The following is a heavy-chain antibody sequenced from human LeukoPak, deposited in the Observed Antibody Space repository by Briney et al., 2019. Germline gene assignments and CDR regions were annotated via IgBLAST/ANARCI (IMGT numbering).Heavy chain of an antibody. D-gene: IGHD3-10*01. CDR3: ARSLIYYYYYMDV. CDR2: ISSSGSTI. J-gene: IGHJ6*03. CDR1: GFTFSDYY. V-gene: IGHV3-11*01. Sequence: PGGSLRLSCAASGFTFSDYYMSWTRQAPGKGLEWVSYISSSGSTIYYADSVKGRFTISRDNAKNSLYLQMNSLRAEDTAVYYCARSLIYYYYYMDVWGKGTTVTVSS.